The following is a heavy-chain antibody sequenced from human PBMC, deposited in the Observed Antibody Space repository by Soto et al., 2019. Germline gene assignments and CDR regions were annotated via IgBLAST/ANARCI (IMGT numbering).Heavy chain of an antibody. V-gene: IGHV1-8*01. Sequence: QVQLVQSGAEVKKPGASVKVSCKASGYTFTSYDINWVRQATGQGLEWMGWMNPNSGNTGYAQKFQGRVTMTGNTSISTAYMELSSLRSEDTAVYYCAIGRVVYYGSGLYYFDYWGQGTLVTVSS. CDR1: GYTFTSYD. J-gene: IGHJ4*02. D-gene: IGHD3-10*01. CDR2: MNPNSGNT. CDR3: AIGRVVYYGSGLYYFDY.